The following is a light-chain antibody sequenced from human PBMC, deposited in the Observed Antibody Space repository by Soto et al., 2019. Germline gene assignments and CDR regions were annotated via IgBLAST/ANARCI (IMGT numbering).Light chain of an antibody. CDR2: SAS. J-gene: IGKJ1*01. Sequence: ELVLTQSPGTLSLSPWERATLSCRASQSVSNNLAWYQQRPGQAPRLLIYSASSRATGIPDRFSGSGSGTDFTLTISRLEPEDFAVYYCQRYGGFGQGTKVDI. CDR3: QRYGG. V-gene: IGKV3-20*01. CDR1: QSVSNN.